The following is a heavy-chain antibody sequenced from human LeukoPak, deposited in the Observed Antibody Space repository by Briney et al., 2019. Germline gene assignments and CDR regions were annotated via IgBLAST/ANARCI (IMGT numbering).Heavy chain of an antibody. J-gene: IGHJ4*02. CDR2: ISGGSSYT. CDR3: ASRGDTSGYYYFDY. CDR1: GFTFSDYY. D-gene: IGHD3-22*01. Sequence: GGSLRLSCAASGFTFSDYYMTWIRQAPGKGLEWVSYISGGSSYTNYADSVKGRFTISRDNAKNSLYLQMNSLRAEDTAVYYCASRGDTSGYYYFDYSGQGTLVTVSS. V-gene: IGHV3-11*03.